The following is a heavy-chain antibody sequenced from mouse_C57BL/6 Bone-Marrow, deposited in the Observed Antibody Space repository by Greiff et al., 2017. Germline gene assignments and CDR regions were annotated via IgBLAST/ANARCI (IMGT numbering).Heavy chain of an antibody. CDR2: IYPRSGNT. V-gene: IGHV1-81*01. CDR3: ETDYYGSSYWWYFDV. CDR1: GYTFTSYG. D-gene: IGHD1-1*01. J-gene: IGHJ1*03. Sequence: QVQLQQSGAELARPGASVKLSCKASGYTFTSYGISWVKQRTGQGLEWIGEIYPRSGNTYYNEKFKGKATLTADKSSSTAYMALRSLTSEDSAVYFCETDYYGSSYWWYFDVWGTGTTVTVSS.